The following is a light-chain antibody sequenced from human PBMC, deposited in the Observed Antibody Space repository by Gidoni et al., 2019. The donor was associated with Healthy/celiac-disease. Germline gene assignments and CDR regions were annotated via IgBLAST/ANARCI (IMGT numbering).Light chain of an antibody. Sequence: QSARTQPAPVAGSPGTSITISCTGTSSDVGGYNYVSWYQQHPGKAPKLMIYDVSTRPSGVSNRFSGSKSGNTASLTISGLQAEDEADYYCSSYTSSSTLVVFGGGTKLTVL. CDR2: DVS. CDR3: SSYTSSSTLVV. V-gene: IGLV2-14*01. CDR1: SSDVGGYNY. J-gene: IGLJ2*01.